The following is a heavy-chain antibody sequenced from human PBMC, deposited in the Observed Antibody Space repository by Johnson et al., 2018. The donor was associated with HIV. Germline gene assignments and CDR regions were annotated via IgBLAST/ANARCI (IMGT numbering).Heavy chain of an antibody. CDR2: LKQDGSEK. CDR1: GFTFSSYG. V-gene: IGHV3-7*01. Sequence: VQLVESGGGVVQPGGSLRLSCAASGFTFSSYGMPWVRQAPGKGLEWVANLKQDGSEKYYVDSGKGRFTISRDNAKNSRYLQMNSLRAEDTAVYFCARDTVSYYYDSSGSLDDAFDIWGQGTVVTVSS. D-gene: IGHD3-22*01. CDR3: ARDTVSYYYDSSGSLDDAFDI. J-gene: IGHJ3*02.